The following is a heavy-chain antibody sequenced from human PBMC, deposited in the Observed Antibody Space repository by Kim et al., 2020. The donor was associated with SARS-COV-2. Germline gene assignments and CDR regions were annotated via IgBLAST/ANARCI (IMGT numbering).Heavy chain of an antibody. Sequence: GGSLRLSCAASGFTFSSYWMHWVRQAPGKGLVWVSRINSDGSSTSYADSVKGRFTISRDNAKNTLYLQMNSLRAEDTAVYYCARVSALYRVDGSGAPLISYGMDVWGQGTTVTVSS. CDR3: ARVSALYRVDGSGAPLISYGMDV. V-gene: IGHV3-74*01. CDR1: GFTFSSYW. CDR2: INSDGSST. D-gene: IGHD3-10*01. J-gene: IGHJ6*02.